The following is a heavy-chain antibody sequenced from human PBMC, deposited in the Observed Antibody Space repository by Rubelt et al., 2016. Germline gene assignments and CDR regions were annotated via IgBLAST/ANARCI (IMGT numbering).Heavy chain of an antibody. CDR1: GFTFSSYD. J-gene: IGHJ4*02. Sequence: EVQLVESGGGLVQPGGSLRLSCAASGFTFSSYDMHWVRQATGKGLEWVSAIGTAGDTYYPGSVKGRFTISRENAKNALDLQMNSLRAGDTAVYYCARGPGYSSGWYSFDYWGQGTLVTVSS. D-gene: IGHD6-19*01. CDR2: IGTAGDT. V-gene: IGHV3-13*01. CDR3: ARGPGYSSGWYSFDY.